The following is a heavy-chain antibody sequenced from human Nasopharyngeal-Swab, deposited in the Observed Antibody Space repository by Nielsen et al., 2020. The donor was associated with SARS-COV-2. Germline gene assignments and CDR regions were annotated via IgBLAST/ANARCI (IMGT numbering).Heavy chain of an antibody. CDR1: GFTFSSYA. CDR3: ASERSPAGYSYGLTPTFDY. CDR2: ISYDGSNK. D-gene: IGHD5-18*01. J-gene: IGHJ4*02. Sequence: GESLKISCAASGFTFSSYAMYWVRQAPGKGLEWVAVISYDGSNKYYADSVKGRFTISRDNSKNTVYLQMNSLRAEDTAVYYCASERSPAGYSYGLTPTFDYWGQGTLVTVSS. V-gene: IGHV3-30*04.